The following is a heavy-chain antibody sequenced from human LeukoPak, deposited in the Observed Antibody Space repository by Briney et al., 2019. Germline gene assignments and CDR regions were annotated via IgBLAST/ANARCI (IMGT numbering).Heavy chain of an antibody. CDR2: IYPGDSDT. CDR3: ARLSVAVGATNYYYMDV. V-gene: IGHV5-51*01. J-gene: IGHJ6*03. D-gene: IGHD1-26*01. Sequence: GESLKISCKGSGYSLTSYWIGWVRQLPGKGPEWMGIIYPGDSDTRYSPSFQGQVTISADKSISTVYLQWSSLKASDTAMYYCARLSVAVGATNYYYMDVWGKGTTVTISS. CDR1: GYSLTSYW.